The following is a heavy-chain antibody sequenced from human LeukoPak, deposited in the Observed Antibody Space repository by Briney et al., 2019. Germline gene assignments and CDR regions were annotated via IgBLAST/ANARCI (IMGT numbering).Heavy chain of an antibody. CDR2: IWYDGSNK. Sequence: GGSLRLSCAASGFTFSSYGMHWVRQAPGKGLEWVAVIWYDGSNKYYADSVKGRFTISRDNAKNSLYLQMNSLRDEDTAVYYCARAEWLDGYWGQGTLVTVSS. J-gene: IGHJ4*02. CDR1: GFTFSSYG. V-gene: IGHV3-33*01. D-gene: IGHD3-3*01. CDR3: ARAEWLDGY.